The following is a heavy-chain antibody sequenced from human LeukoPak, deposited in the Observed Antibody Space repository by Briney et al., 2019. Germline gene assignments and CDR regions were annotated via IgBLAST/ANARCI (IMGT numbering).Heavy chain of an antibody. CDR3: AKDFLPHGLRWQTSLGY. Sequence: QPGGSLRLSCAASGFTFSSYGMHWVRQAPGKGLEWVAVIWYDGSNKYYADSVKGRFTISRDNSKNTLYLQMNSLRAEDTAVYYCAKDFLPHGLRWQTSLGYWGQGTLVTVSS. CDR2: IWYDGSNK. V-gene: IGHV3-33*06. D-gene: IGHD4-23*01. CDR1: GFTFSSYG. J-gene: IGHJ4*02.